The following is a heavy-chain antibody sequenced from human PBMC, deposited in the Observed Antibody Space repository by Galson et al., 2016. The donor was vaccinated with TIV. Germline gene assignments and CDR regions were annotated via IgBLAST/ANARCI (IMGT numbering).Heavy chain of an antibody. CDR1: GFSFSTYG. CDR3: AKDVCSTASCPDYMDV. Sequence: SLRLSCAASGFSFSTYGMHWVRQAPGKGLEWVAFIRYDGSKIDYIESVKGRFTISRDNSKNTLYLQMNSLRVEDTALYYCAKDVCSTASCPDYMDVWGEGTTVIISS. D-gene: IGHD2-2*01. CDR2: IRYDGSKI. J-gene: IGHJ6*03. V-gene: IGHV3-30*02.